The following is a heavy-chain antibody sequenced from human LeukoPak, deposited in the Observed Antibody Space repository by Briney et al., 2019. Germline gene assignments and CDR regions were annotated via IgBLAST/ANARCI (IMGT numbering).Heavy chain of an antibody. CDR3: ARGIPVFDY. J-gene: IGHJ4*02. D-gene: IGHD2-2*02. CDR2: INHSGST. CDR1: Y. Sequence: YWSWIRQPPGKGLEWIGEINHSGSTNYNPSLKSRVTISVDTSKNQFSPKLSSVTAADTAVYYCARGIPVFDYWGQGTLVTVSS. V-gene: IGHV4-34*01.